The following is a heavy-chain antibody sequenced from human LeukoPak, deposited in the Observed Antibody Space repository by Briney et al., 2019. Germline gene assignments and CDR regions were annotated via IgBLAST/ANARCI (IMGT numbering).Heavy chain of an antibody. Sequence: GGSLRLSCAASGFTFSSYWMHWVRQAPGKGLVWVSRINSDGSSTSYADSVKGRFTISRDNAKNTLYLQMNSLRAEDTAVYYCAREDRVYSKAFDIWCQGTMVTVSS. V-gene: IGHV3-74*01. J-gene: IGHJ3*02. D-gene: IGHD6-13*01. CDR2: INSDGSST. CDR3: AREDRVYSKAFDI. CDR1: GFTFSSYW.